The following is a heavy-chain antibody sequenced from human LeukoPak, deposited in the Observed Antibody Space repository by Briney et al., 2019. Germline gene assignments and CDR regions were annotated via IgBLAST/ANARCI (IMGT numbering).Heavy chain of an antibody. V-gene: IGHV1-69*13. D-gene: IGHD4-11*01. CDR2: IIPIFGTA. CDR3: ARATVTLRSSGAVNWFDP. J-gene: IGHJ5*02. Sequence: ASVNVSCKASGGTFSSYAISWVRQAPGQGLERMGGIIPIFGTANYAQKFQGRVTITADESTSTAYMELSSLRSEDTAVYYCARATVTLRSSGAVNWFDPWGQGTLVTVSS. CDR1: GGTFSSYA.